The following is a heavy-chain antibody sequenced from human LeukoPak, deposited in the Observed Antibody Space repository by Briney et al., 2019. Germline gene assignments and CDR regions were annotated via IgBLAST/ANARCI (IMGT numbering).Heavy chain of an antibody. V-gene: IGHV3-23*01. CDR2: ISGSGDKT. D-gene: IGHD6-13*01. CDR1: GFTFSSYA. Sequence: PGGSLRLSCAASGFTFSSYAMSWVRQAPGKGLAWVSLISGSGDKTYYADSVKGRFTISRDNSKNTLYLQMNSLRAEDTAVYYCASPTYSSSWTPDYWGQGTLVTVSS. J-gene: IGHJ4*02. CDR3: ASPTYSSSWTPDY.